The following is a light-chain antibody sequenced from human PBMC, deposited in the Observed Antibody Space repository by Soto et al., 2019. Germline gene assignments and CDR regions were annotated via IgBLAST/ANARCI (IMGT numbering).Light chain of an antibody. J-gene: IGKJ2*01. CDR2: DAS. V-gene: IGKV3-11*01. Sequence: EIVLTQSPATLSLSPGERATLSCRASQNVSRFLAWYQRRPGQPPRLLIYDASKRASDIPARFSGSGSGTDFTLTIGSLEPEDTATYYCQQYDHPPYTFGQGTKLEIK. CDR3: QQYDHPPYT. CDR1: QNVSRF.